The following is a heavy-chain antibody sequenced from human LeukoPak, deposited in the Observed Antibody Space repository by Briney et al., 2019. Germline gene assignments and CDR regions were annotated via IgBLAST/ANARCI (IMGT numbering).Heavy chain of an antibody. CDR2: ISGSGGST. CDR1: GFTFSSYA. D-gene: IGHD3-22*01. CDR3: AKEVVINYYDSSGYLYYFDY. Sequence: GGSLRLSCAASGFTFSSYAMSWVRQAPGKGLEWVSAISGSGGSTYYADSVKGRFTISRDNSKNTLYPQMNSLRAEDTAVYYCAKEVVINYYDSSGYLYYFDYWGQGTLVTVSS. J-gene: IGHJ4*02. V-gene: IGHV3-23*01.